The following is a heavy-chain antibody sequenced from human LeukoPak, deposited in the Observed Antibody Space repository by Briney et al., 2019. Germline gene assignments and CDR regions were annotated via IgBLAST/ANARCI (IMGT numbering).Heavy chain of an antibody. CDR1: GGSISSYY. Sequence: SETLSLTCTVSGGSISSYYWSWIRQPPGKGLEWIGYIYYSGSTNYNPSLKSRVTISVDTSKNQFSLKLSSVTAADTAVYYCARVREPANYYDSSGYPGAFDTWGQGTMVTVSS. V-gene: IGHV4-59*01. CDR2: IYYSGST. J-gene: IGHJ3*02. CDR3: ARVREPANYYDSSGYPGAFDT. D-gene: IGHD3-22*01.